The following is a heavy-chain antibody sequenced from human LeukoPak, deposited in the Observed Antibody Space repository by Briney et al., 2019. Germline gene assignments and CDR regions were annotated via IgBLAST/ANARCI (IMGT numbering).Heavy chain of an antibody. CDR2: IYTSGST. J-gene: IGHJ4*02. D-gene: IGHD3-22*01. Sequence: SQTLSLTCTVSGGSISSGSYYWSWIRQPPGKGLEWTGRIYTSGSTNYNPSLKSRVTISVDTSKNQFSLKLSSVTAADTAVYYCARETPWGYHYDSSGYYYELWGQGTLVTVSS. CDR1: GGSISSGSYY. CDR3: ARETPWGYHYDSSGYYYEL. V-gene: IGHV4-61*02.